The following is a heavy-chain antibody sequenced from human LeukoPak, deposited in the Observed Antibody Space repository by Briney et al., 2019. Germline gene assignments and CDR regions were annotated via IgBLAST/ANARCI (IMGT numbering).Heavy chain of an antibody. Sequence: GGSLRLSCAASGFTFSSYSMNWVRQAPGKGLEWVSSISSSSSYIYYADSVKGRFTISRDNAKNSLYLQMNSLRAEDTAVYYCASCSSSGWYFPSDYWGQGTLVTVSS. J-gene: IGHJ4*02. CDR3: ASCSSSGWYFPSDY. CDR2: ISSSSSYI. CDR1: GFTFSSYS. D-gene: IGHD6-19*01. V-gene: IGHV3-21*01.